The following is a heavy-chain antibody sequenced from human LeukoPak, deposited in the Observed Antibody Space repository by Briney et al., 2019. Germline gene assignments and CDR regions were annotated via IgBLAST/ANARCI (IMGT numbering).Heavy chain of an antibody. J-gene: IGHJ4*02. D-gene: IGHD5-12*01. CDR1: GDSIITYY. V-gene: IGHV4-59*08. CDR2: MYYSGST. Sequence: SETLSLTCTVSGDSIITYYWSWIRQPPGKGLEWIGYMYYSGSTNYNPPLKSRVTISVDKSRNQFSLTLSSVTAADTAVYYCARHSRGYDSEFGYWGQGTLVTVSS. CDR3: ARHSRGYDSEFGY.